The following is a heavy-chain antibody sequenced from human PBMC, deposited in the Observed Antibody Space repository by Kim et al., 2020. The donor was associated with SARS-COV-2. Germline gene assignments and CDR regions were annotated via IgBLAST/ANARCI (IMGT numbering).Heavy chain of an antibody. CDR3: ASTYYYDSSGSKYFQH. D-gene: IGHD3-22*01. CDR2: IYPGDSDT. V-gene: IGHV5-51*01. J-gene: IGHJ1*01. CDR1: GYSFTSYW. Sequence: GESLKISCKGSGYSFTSYWIGWVRQMPGKGLEWMGIIYPGDSDTRYSPSFQGQVTISADKSISTAYLQWSSLKASDTAMYYCASTYYYDSSGSKYFQHWGQGTLVTVSS.